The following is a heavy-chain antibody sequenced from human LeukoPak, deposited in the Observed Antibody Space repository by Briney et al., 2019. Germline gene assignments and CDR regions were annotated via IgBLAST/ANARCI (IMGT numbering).Heavy chain of an antibody. Sequence: SETLSLTCTVSGGSICSYYWSWIRQPPGKGLEWIGYIYYSGSTNYNPSLKSRVTISVDTSKNQFSLKLSSVTAADTAVYYCARDSRYSSGWYGFDPWGQGTLVTVSS. D-gene: IGHD6-19*01. CDR1: GGSICSYY. CDR3: ARDSRYSSGWYGFDP. CDR2: IYYSGST. V-gene: IGHV4-59*01. J-gene: IGHJ5*02.